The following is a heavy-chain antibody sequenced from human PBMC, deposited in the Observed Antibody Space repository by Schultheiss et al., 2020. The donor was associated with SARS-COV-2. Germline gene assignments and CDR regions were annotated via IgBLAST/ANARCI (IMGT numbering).Heavy chain of an antibody. D-gene: IGHD4-17*01. Sequence: SQTLSLTCPVSGGSISSYYWSWIRQPPGKGLEWIGYIYYSGSTNYNPSPKSRVTISVDTSKNQFSLKLSSVTAADTAVYYCARVIDDYGKYYYGMDVWGQGTTVTVSS. V-gene: IGHV4-59*01. CDR3: ARVIDDYGKYYYGMDV. CDR1: GGSISSYY. CDR2: IYYSGST. J-gene: IGHJ6*02.